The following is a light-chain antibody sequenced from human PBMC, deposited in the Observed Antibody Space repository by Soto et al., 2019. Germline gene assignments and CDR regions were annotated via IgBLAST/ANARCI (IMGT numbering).Light chain of an antibody. V-gene: IGKV1-6*01. CDR3: LQDYNYPWT. Sequence: AIQMSRSPSSLSSSVVDIVTIPCRASRYIRSAFSWYQQRPGQAPKVLIYVASNLQSGVPSRFSGSGYGTDFTLTISSLQPEDFATYYCLQDYNYPWTFGQGTKVDIK. CDR2: VAS. CDR1: RYIRSA. J-gene: IGKJ1*01.